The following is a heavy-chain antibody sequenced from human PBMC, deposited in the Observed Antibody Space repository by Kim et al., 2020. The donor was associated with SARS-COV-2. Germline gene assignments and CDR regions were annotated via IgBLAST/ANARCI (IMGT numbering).Heavy chain of an antibody. J-gene: IGHJ4*02. CDR3: ARGLQYSFDF. V-gene: IGHV3-48*02. CDR2: IRSGGGAI. Sequence: GRSLRLSCTASGFTFSDYSMNWVRQAPGKGLEWVSYIRSGGGAIFYADSVRGRFIISRDDAKSSLYLQMSGLRDEDTAIYYCARGLQYSFDFWGQGILVTVSP. D-gene: IGHD4-4*01. CDR1: GFTFSDYS.